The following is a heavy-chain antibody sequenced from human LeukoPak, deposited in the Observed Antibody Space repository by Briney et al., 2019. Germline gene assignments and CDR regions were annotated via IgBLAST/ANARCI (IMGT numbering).Heavy chain of an antibody. CDR3: ARREYDSSGYAPYWYFDL. D-gene: IGHD3-22*01. CDR1: GGSISSSNW. CDR2: IYHSGST. Sequence: PSGTLSLTCAVSGGSISSSNWWSWVRQPPGKGLEWIGEIYHSGSTNYNPSLKSRVTISVDKSKNQFSLKLSSVTAADTAVYYCARREYDSSGYAPYWYFDLWGRGTLVTVSS. V-gene: IGHV4-4*02. J-gene: IGHJ2*01.